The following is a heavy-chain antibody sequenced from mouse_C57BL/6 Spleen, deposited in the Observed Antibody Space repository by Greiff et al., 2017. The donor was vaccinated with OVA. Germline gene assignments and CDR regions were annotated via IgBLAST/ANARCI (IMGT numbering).Heavy chain of an antibody. CDR3: ARQHGSFDY. J-gene: IGHJ2*01. Sequence: EVQLVESGGGLVTPGGSLKLSCAASGFTFSSYTMSWVRQTPEKRLEWVATISGGGGNTYYPDSVKGRFTISRDNAKNTLYLQMSSLRSEDTALYYCARQHGSFDYWGQGTTLTVSS. D-gene: IGHD1-1*01. CDR1: GFTFSSYT. CDR2: ISGGGGNT. V-gene: IGHV5-9*01.